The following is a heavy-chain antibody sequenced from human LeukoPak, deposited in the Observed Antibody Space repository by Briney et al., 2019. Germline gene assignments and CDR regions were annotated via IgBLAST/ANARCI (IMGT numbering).Heavy chain of an antibody. Sequence: GGSLRLSCAASGFTFSSYGMSWVRQAPEKGLEWVSAISGSGDSTYYADSVKGRFTISRDNSKNTLYLQMNSLRAEDTAVYYCARDSIAAAGTTFDYWGQGTLVTVSS. CDR3: ARDSIAAAGTTFDY. CDR1: GFTFSSYG. D-gene: IGHD6-13*01. CDR2: ISGSGDST. V-gene: IGHV3-23*01. J-gene: IGHJ4*02.